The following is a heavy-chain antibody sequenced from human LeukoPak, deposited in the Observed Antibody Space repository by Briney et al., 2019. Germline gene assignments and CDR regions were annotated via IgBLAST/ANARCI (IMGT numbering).Heavy chain of an antibody. CDR2: ISPDGTSK. J-gene: IGHJ4*02. D-gene: IGHD1-26*01. V-gene: IGHV3-74*01. Sequence: GGSLRLSCAASGFTFRSYWMHWVRQAPGKGLVWVSRISPDGTSKSYADSVKGRFTISRDNAKNTLSLQVNSLRAEDTGLYYCARADGSHYGLKDYWGQGTLVTVSS. CDR3: ARADGSHYGLKDY. CDR1: GFTFRSYW.